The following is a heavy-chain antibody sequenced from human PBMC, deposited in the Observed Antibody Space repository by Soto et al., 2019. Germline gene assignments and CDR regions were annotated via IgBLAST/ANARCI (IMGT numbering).Heavy chain of an antibody. J-gene: IGHJ5*02. D-gene: IGHD6-13*01. CDR1: GFTFSDYY. CDR2: ISSSSSYT. V-gene: IGHV3-11*06. Sequence: GGSLRLSCAASGFTFSDYYMSWIRQAPGKGLEWVSYISSSSSYTNYADSVKGRFTISRDNAKNSLYLQMNSLRAEDTAVYYCATVEGIAAAGLNWFDPWGQGTLVTVSS. CDR3: ATVEGIAAAGLNWFDP.